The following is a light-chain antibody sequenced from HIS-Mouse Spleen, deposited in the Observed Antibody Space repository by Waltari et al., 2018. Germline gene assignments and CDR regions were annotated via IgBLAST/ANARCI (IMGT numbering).Light chain of an antibody. J-gene: IGLJ3*02. CDR1: SSDVGCYTL. V-gene: IGLV2-23*01. CDR3: CSYAGSSTWV. CDR2: EGS. Sequence: QSALTQPASVSGSPGQSITISCTGTSSDVGCYTLFSWYQQPPGKAPKLMIYEGSKRPSGVSNRFSGSKSGNTASLTISGLQAEDEADYYCCSYAGSSTWVFGGGTKLTVL.